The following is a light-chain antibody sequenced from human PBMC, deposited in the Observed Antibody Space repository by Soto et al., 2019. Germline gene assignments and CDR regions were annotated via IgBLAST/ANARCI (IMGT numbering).Light chain of an antibody. V-gene: IGKV1-5*03. J-gene: IGKJ2*01. CDR3: QQYSRYSYT. CDR1: QSISSW. CDR2: QAS. Sequence: DIQMTQFPATLSASVGDRVTITCRASQSISSWLAWYQQKPGRAPKVLIYQASSLESGVPSRFSGSGSGTEFTLTFSSLQPDDFATYYCQQYSRYSYTFGQGTKLEI.